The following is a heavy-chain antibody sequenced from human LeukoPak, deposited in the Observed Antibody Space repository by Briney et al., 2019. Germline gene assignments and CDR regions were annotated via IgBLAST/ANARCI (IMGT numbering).Heavy chain of an antibody. CDR1: GDSVSSNSAA. CDR2: TYFRSKWYN. D-gene: IGHD3-3*01. V-gene: IGHV6-1*01. Sequence: SQTLSLTCAISGDSVSSNSAAWNWIRQSPSRGLEWLGRTYFRSKWYNDYAVSVKSRITINADTSKNRFSLQLNSVTAEDTAVYYCARGLPRFLDYWGQGTLVTVSS. CDR3: ARGLPRFLDY. J-gene: IGHJ4*02.